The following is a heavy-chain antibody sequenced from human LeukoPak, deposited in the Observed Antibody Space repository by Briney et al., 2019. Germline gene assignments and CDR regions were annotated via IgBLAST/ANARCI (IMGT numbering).Heavy chain of an antibody. CDR2: ISSSSSYI. V-gene: IGHV3-21*01. J-gene: IGHJ4*02. CDR1: GFTFSSYS. D-gene: IGHD6-13*01. Sequence: PGGSLRLSCAASGFTFSSYSMNWVRQAPGKGLEWVSSISSSSSYIYYADSVKGRFTISRDNAKSSLYLQMNSLRAEDTAVYYCARDPMYSSSQGPYYFDYWGQGTLVTVSS. CDR3: ARDPMYSSSQGPYYFDY.